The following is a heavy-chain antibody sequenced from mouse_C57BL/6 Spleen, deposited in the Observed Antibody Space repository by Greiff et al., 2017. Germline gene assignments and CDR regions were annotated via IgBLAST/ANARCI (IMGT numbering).Heavy chain of an antibody. D-gene: IGHD2-4*01. Sequence: EVQLQQSGPELVKPGASVKIPCKASGYTFTDYNMDWVKQSHGKSLEWIGDINPNNGGTIYNQKFKGKATLTVAKSSSTAYMELRSLTSEDTAVYYCARIYDYDERSYYAMDYWGQGTSVTVSS. J-gene: IGHJ4*01. CDR1: GYTFTDYN. CDR3: ARIYDYDERSYYAMDY. V-gene: IGHV1-18*01. CDR2: INPNNGGT.